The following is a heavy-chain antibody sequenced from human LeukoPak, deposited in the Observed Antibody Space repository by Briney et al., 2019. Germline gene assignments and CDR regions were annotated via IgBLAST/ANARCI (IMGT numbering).Heavy chain of an antibody. CDR3: ATDTRGSTPRGCDP. CDR1: GFTFSGYA. J-gene: IGHJ5*02. Sequence: GGSLRLSCAASGFTFSGYAMTWVRQAPGKGLEWVSSISGSGGSTYYADSVKGRFTISRDSSKNTLYLQMNSLRAQDTALYYCATDTRGSTPRGCDPWGQGTLVPVSS. V-gene: IGHV3-23*01. CDR2: ISGSGGST. D-gene: IGHD1-26*01.